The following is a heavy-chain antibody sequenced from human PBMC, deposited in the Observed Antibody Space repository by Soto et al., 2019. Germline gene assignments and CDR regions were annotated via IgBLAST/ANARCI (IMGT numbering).Heavy chain of an antibody. J-gene: IGHJ1*01. V-gene: IGHV4-59*08. Sequence: SETLSLTCTVSGGSISSYYWSWIRQPPGKGLEWIGYIYYSGSTNYNPSLKSRVTISVDTSKNQFSLKLSSVTAADTAVYYCARLHSYGDYDFEYFQHWGQGTLVTVSS. CDR2: IYYSGST. CDR3: ARLHSYGDYDFEYFQH. CDR1: GGSISSYY. D-gene: IGHD4-17*01.